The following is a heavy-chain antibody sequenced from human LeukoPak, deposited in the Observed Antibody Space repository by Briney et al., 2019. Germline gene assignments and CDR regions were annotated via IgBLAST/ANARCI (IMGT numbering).Heavy chain of an antibody. Sequence: SETLSLTCTVSGGSLWSFYWSWIRQPPGKGLEWIGYIYYSGSTNYNPSLKSRVTISVDTSKKQFSLKLSSVTAADTAVYYCARDLGSDYGDYAFDYWGQGTLVTVSS. CDR2: IYYSGST. J-gene: IGHJ4*02. D-gene: IGHD4-17*01. CDR1: GGSLWSFY. V-gene: IGHV4-59*01. CDR3: ARDLGSDYGDYAFDY.